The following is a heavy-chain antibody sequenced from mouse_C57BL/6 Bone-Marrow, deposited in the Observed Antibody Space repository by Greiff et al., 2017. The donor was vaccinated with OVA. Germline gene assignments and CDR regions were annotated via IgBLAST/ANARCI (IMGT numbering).Heavy chain of an antibody. D-gene: IGHD3-3*01. V-gene: IGHV1-81*01. CDR2: IYPRSGNT. Sequence: QVQLQQSGAELARPGASVKLSCKASGYTFTSYGISWVKQRPGPGLEWIGEIYPRSGNTYYNEKFKGKATLTADKSSSTAYMELRSLTSEDSAVYFCAREGQPAWFAYWGQGTLVTVSA. CDR3: AREGQPAWFAY. J-gene: IGHJ3*01. CDR1: GYTFTSYG.